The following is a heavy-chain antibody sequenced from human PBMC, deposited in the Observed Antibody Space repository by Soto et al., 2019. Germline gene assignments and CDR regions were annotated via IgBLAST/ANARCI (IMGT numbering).Heavy chain of an antibody. D-gene: IGHD2-15*01. CDR2: IIPIFGTA. J-gene: IGHJ4*02. V-gene: IGHV1-69*13. CDR1: GGTFSSYA. Sequence: SVKVTCKDSGGTFSSYAISWVRQAPGQGLEWMGGIIPIFGTANYAQKFQGRVTITADESTSTAYMELSSLRSEDTAVYYCARVGSGGSFIDYWGQGTLVTVSS. CDR3: ARVGSGGSFIDY.